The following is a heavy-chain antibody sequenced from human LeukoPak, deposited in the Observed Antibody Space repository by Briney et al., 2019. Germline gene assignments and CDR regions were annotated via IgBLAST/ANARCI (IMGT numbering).Heavy chain of an antibody. D-gene: IGHD1-1*01. CDR2: ITNSGRST. V-gene: IGHV3-11*04. CDR3: AREASGNDHVFDS. J-gene: IGHJ4*02. CDR1: GFSFSSYF. Sequence: RGSLRLSCEASGFSFSSYFMSWIRQAPGKGLEWVSYITNSGRSTNYADAVKGRFTISRDNAKKSVYLEMTDLRAGDTAVYYCAREASGNDHVFDSWGQGTLVTVSS.